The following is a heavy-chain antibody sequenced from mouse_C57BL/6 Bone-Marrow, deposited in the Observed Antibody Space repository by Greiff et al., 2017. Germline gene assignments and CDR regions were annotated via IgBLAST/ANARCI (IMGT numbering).Heavy chain of an antibody. D-gene: IGHD2-4*01. CDR1: GFNIKDDY. J-gene: IGHJ3*01. CDR3: TSLIYYDSGLFAD. Sequence: VQLQQSGAELVRPGASVKLSCTASGFNIKDDYMHWVKQRPEQGLEWIGWIDPENGDTEYASKFQGKATITADTSSNTAYLQLSSLTSEDTAVYYCTSLIYYDSGLFADWCQGTLVTGSA. V-gene: IGHV14-4*01. CDR2: IDPENGDT.